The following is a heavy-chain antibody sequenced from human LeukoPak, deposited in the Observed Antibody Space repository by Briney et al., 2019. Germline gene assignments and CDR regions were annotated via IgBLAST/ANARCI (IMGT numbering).Heavy chain of an antibody. D-gene: IGHD6-13*01. V-gene: IGHV1-8*01. J-gene: IGHJ6*02. Sequence: ASVKVSCKASGYTFTSYDVNWVRQATGQGLEWMGWMNPNSGNTGYAQKFQGRVTMTSNTSISTAYVELTSLTSEDTAVYYCARASSSWYSGYYYAMDVWGQGTTVTVSS. CDR2: MNPNSGNT. CDR1: GYTFTSYD. CDR3: ARASSSWYSGYYYAMDV.